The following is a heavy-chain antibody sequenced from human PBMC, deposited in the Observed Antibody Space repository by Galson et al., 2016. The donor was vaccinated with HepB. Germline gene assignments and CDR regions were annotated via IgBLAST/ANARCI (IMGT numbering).Heavy chain of an antibody. CDR2: ISNDGSNK. J-gene: IGHJ6*04. CDR3: ARFIASPWNDYYYYGMDV. V-gene: IGHV3-30-3*01. CDR1: GFIFRSYA. Sequence: SLRLSCADAGFIFRSYAMNWVRQAPGKGLEWLAVISNDGSNKYFADSVKGRFTISRDNSKNTLYLQMNSLRAEDTAVYIWARFIASPWNDYYYYGMDVWGKGTTVTVSS. D-gene: IGHD1-1*01.